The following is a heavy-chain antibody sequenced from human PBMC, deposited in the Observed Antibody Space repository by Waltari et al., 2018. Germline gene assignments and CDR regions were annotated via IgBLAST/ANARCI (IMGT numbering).Heavy chain of an antibody. V-gene: IGHV4-59*11. J-gene: IGHJ4*02. CDR1: GGSISSPY. CDR2: IYYSGST. D-gene: IGHD1-26*01. Sequence: QVQLQESGPGLVKPSETLSLTCTVPGGSISSPYWSWLRQAPGKGLEWIGYIYYSGSTNYNPSLKSRVTISVDTSKNQFSLKLSSVTAADTAVYYCARGGLIVGATTPFDYWGQGTLVTVSS. CDR3: ARGGLIVGATTPFDY.